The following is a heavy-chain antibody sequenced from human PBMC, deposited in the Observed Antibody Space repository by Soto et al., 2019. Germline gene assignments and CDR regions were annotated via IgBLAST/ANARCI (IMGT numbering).Heavy chain of an antibody. D-gene: IGHD2-15*01. J-gene: IGHJ6*02. CDR2: IIPIFGTA. V-gene: IGHV1-69*06. CDR1: GGTFSSYA. Sequence: ASVKVSCKASGGTFSSYAISWVRQAPGQGLEWMGGIIPIFGTANYAQKFQGRVTITADKSTSTAYMELSSLRSEDTAVYYCASDLDCSGGSCFTGDYYGMDVWGQGTTVTVSS. CDR3: ASDLDCSGGSCFTGDYYGMDV.